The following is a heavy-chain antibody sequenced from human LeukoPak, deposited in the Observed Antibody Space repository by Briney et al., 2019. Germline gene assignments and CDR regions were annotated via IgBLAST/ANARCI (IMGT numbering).Heavy chain of an antibody. Sequence: GSLRLSCAASGFTFSSYTMSWVRQAPGKGLEWVSSIGGSGGNTYYADSVKGRFTISRDNSKNTLYLQMNSLRPGDTAVYYCAKALWNPLFDYWGQGTLVTVSS. CDR3: AKALWNPLFDY. CDR2: IGGSGGNT. D-gene: IGHD1-1*01. J-gene: IGHJ4*02. V-gene: IGHV3-23*01. CDR1: GFTFSSYT.